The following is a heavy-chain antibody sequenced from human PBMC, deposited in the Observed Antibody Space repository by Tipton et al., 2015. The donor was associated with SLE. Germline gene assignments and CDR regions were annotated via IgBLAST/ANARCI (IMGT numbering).Heavy chain of an antibody. Sequence: QLVQSGAEVKKPGASVKVSCKASGYTFTSYGITWVRQAPGQGLEWMGWISAYNGNTNYAQRFQGRVTLTRDTSTSTVYMELSSLRSEDTAVYYCARDLGIADYWGQGTLVTVSS. CDR1: GYTFTSYG. D-gene: IGHD1-14*01. J-gene: IGHJ4*02. CDR2: ISAYNGNT. CDR3: ARDLGIADY. V-gene: IGHV1-18*01.